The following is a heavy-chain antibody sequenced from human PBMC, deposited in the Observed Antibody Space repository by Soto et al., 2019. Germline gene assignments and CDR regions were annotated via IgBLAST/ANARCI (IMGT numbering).Heavy chain of an antibody. CDR3: ARGRDDDFWSGYYRIRQPPFDP. V-gene: IGHV4-34*01. CDR2: INHSGST. Sequence: SETLSLTCAVYGGSFSGYYWSWIRQPPGKGLEWIGEINHSGSTNYNPSLKSRVTISVDTSKNQFSLKLSSVTAADTAVYYCARGRDDDFWSGYYRIRQPPFDPWGQGTLVTVSS. D-gene: IGHD3-3*01. CDR1: GGSFSGYY. J-gene: IGHJ5*02.